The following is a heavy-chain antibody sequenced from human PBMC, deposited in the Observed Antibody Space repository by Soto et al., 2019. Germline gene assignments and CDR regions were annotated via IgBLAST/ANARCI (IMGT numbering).Heavy chain of an antibody. CDR2: IYYSGST. D-gene: IGHD1-7*01. CDR1: GGSVSSGSYY. V-gene: IGHV4-61*01. CDR3: ARDHRAGTTSGFDY. Sequence: PSETLSLTCTVSGGSVSSGSYYWSWIRQPPGKGLEWIGYIYYSGSTNYNPSLKSRVTISVDTSKNQFSLKLSSVTAADTAVYYCARDHRAGTTSGFDYWGQGTLVTVSS. J-gene: IGHJ4*02.